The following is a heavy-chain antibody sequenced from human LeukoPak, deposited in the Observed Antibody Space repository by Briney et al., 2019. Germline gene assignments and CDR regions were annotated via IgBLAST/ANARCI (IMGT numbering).Heavy chain of an antibody. V-gene: IGHV4-59*01. Sequence: SETLPLTCTVSGGSISSYYWSWIRQPPGKGLEWIGYIYYSGRTNYNPSLKSRVTISVDTSKNQFSLKLSSVTAADTAVYYCARVLPGVVVVAATSPFGWFDPWGQGTLVTVSS. CDR2: IYYSGRT. D-gene: IGHD2-15*01. CDR1: GGSISSYY. CDR3: ARVLPGVVVVAATSPFGWFDP. J-gene: IGHJ5*02.